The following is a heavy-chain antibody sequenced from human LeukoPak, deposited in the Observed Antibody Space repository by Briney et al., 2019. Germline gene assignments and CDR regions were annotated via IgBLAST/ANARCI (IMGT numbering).Heavy chain of an antibody. V-gene: IGHV1-8*03. D-gene: IGHD2-2*01. J-gene: IGHJ3*02. Sequence: ASVKVSCKASGYTFTSYDINWVRQATGQGLEWMGWMNPNSGNTGYAQKFQGRVTITRNTSISTVYMELSSLRSEDTAVYYCARSDASITLYDAFDIWGQGTMVTVSS. CDR2: MNPNSGNT. CDR1: GYTFTSYD. CDR3: ARSDASITLYDAFDI.